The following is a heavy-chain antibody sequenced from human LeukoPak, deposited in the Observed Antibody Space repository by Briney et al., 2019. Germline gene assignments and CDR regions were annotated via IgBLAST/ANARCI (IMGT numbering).Heavy chain of an antibody. D-gene: IGHD1-14*01. CDR3: ALNRVAHDAFDI. V-gene: IGHV3-23*01. Sequence: GGSLRLSCGASGFTFSDYAMNWVRQTPERGLEWVAAITAGGDTTYYADSVKGRFTISRDNFRSTLTLEMSSLRSEDTAVYYCALNRVAHDAFDIWGQGTMVTVSS. CDR2: ITAGGDTT. J-gene: IGHJ3*02. CDR1: GFTFSDYA.